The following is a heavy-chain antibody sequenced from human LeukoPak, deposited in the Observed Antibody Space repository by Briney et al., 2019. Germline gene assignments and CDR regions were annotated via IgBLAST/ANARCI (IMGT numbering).Heavy chain of an antibody. D-gene: IGHD3-9*01. J-gene: IGHJ3*02. V-gene: IGHV4-39*07. CDR1: GGSISSSIYY. Sequence: SETLSLTCTVSGGSISSSIYYWGWIRQPPGKGLEWIGNMYYSGSTYYNPSLKSRVTISVDTSKNQFSLKLSSVTAADTAVYYCARDRRHYDILTGYYPNDAFDIWGQGTMVTVSS. CDR3: ARDRRHYDILTGYYPNDAFDI. CDR2: MYYSGST.